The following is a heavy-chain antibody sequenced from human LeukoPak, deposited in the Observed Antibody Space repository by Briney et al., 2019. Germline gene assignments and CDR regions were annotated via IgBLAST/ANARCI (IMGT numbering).Heavy chain of an antibody. CDR3: ARDWRRGDTAGTGFDY. D-gene: IGHD6-13*01. CDR2: IYYSGST. J-gene: IGHJ4*02. V-gene: IGHV4-31*03. CDR1: GGSISSGGYY. Sequence: PSETLSLTCTVSGGSISSGGYYWSWIRQHPGKDLEWIGNIYYSGSTYYNPSLKSRVTISVDTSKNQFSLKLSYVTAADTAVYYCARDWRRGDTAGTGFDYWGQGTLVTVSS.